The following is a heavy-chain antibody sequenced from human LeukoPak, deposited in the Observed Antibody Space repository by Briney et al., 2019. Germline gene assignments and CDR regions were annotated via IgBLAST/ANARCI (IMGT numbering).Heavy chain of an antibody. D-gene: IGHD3-16*02. CDR2: IKSKTDGGTT. J-gene: IGHJ4*02. CDR1: GFTFSNAW. CDR3: TTDRVMITFGGVIAKYYFDY. Sequence: GGSLRLSCAASGFTFSNAWMSWVRQAPGKGLEWVGRIKSKTDGGTTDYAAPVKGRFTISRDDSKNTLYLQMNSLKTEDTAVYYCTTDRVMITFGGVIAKYYFDYWGQGTLVTASS. V-gene: IGHV3-15*01.